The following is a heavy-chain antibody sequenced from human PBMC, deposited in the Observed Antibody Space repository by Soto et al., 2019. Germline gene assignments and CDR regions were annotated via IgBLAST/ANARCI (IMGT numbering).Heavy chain of an antibody. J-gene: IGHJ4*02. V-gene: IGHV3-74*01. CDR1: GLTFTPYW. CDR2: INSDGRST. CDR3: ARDLSRPFDY. Sequence: PGGSLRLSCPPSGLTFTPYWMHWVRQGPAEGLVWVSHINSDGRSTNYADSVRGRFIISRDNAENTLYLQMNSLSAEDTAVYYCARDLSRPFDYWGQGSLLTASS.